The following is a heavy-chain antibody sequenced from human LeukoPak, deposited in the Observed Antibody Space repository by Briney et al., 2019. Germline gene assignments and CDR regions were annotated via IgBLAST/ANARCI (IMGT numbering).Heavy chain of an antibody. CDR3: AKGREYSYAYSPYYFDY. Sequence: GGSLRLSCAASGFTFSSYTMNWVRQAPGKGLKWVSSISSSSTYIYYADSVKGRFTISRDNAKNSLYLQMNSLRAEDTAMYYCAKGREYSYAYSPYYFDYWGQGILVTVSS. J-gene: IGHJ4*02. CDR2: ISSSSTYI. D-gene: IGHD5-18*01. V-gene: IGHV3-21*01. CDR1: GFTFSSYT.